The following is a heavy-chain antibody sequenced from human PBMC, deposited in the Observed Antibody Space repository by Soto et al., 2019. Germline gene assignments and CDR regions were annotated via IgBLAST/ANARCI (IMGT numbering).Heavy chain of an antibody. D-gene: IGHD6-13*01. V-gene: IGHV1-3*01. CDR2: INAGNGET. J-gene: IGHJ4*02. CDR3: ARDDRSSIDY. Sequence: ASVKVSCKASGYTFTSYAIHWVRQAPGQRLEWMGRINAGNGETKYSQKFQGRVTITRDTSATTVSMELSSLRSEDTVVYYCARDDRSSIDYWGQGTLVTVSS. CDR1: GYTFTSYA.